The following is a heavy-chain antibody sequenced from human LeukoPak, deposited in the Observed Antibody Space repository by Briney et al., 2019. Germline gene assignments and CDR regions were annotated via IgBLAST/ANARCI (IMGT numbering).Heavy chain of an antibody. Sequence: SETLSLTCTVSGGSISNYYWNWIRQPPGKGLEWIGYIYYTGNTNYNPSLKSRVTISVDTSKNQFSLKLSSVTAADTAVYYCASPTPHPYCSGGSCYWSGWFDPWGQGTLVTVSS. CDR3: ASPTPHPYCSGGSCYWSGWFDP. J-gene: IGHJ5*02. CDR1: GGSISNYY. V-gene: IGHV4-59*08. D-gene: IGHD2-15*01. CDR2: IYYTGNT.